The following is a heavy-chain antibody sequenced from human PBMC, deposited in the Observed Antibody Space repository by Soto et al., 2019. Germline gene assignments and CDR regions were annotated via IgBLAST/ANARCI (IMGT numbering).Heavy chain of an antibody. D-gene: IGHD3-10*01. V-gene: IGHV3-30*18. CDR1: GFTFSSYG. Sequence: PGGSLRLSCAASGFTFSSYGMHWVRQAPGKGLEWVAVISYDGSNKYYADSVKGRFTISRDNSKNTLYLQMNSLRAEDTAVYYCAKDLLGYYGSGSYYHPRTFDTWGQGT. CDR2: ISYDGSNK. J-gene: IGHJ5*02. CDR3: AKDLLGYYGSGSYYHPRTFDT.